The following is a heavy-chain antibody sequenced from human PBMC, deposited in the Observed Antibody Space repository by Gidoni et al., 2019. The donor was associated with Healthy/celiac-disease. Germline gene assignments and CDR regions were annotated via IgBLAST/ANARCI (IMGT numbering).Heavy chain of an antibody. V-gene: IGHV3-48*02. CDR1: GFTFSSYS. Sequence: EVQLVESGGGLVQPGGSLRLSCAASGFTFSSYSMNWVRQAPGKGLEWVSDISSSSSTIYYADSVKGRFTISRDNAKNSLYLQMNSLRDEDTAVYYCARGILEWLLNWFDPWGQGTLVTVSS. J-gene: IGHJ5*02. CDR2: ISSSSSTI. D-gene: IGHD3-3*01. CDR3: ARGILEWLLNWFDP.